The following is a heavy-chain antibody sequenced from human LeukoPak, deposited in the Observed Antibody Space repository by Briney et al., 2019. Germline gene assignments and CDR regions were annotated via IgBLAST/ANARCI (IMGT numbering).Heavy chain of an antibody. V-gene: IGHV4-4*07. CDR1: GGSISSYY. D-gene: IGHD3-10*01. Sequence: SETLSLTCTVSGGSISSYYWSWIRQPAGKGLEWIGRIYTSGSTNYNPSLKSRVTMSVDTSKNQFSLKLSSVTAADTAVYYCARVRIIGYGSGSYMAFDIWGQGKMVTVSS. CDR3: ARVRIIGYGSGSYMAFDI. J-gene: IGHJ3*02. CDR2: IYTSGST.